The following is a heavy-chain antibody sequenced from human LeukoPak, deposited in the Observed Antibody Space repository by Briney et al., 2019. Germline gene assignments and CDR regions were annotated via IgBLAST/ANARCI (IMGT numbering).Heavy chain of an antibody. Sequence: RSSETLSLTCAVYGGSFSGYYWSWIRQPPGKGLEWIGEINHGGSTNYNPSLKSRVTISVDTSKNQFSLKLSSVTAADTAVYYCARGPDLYYFDYWGQGTLVTVSS. V-gene: IGHV4-34*01. CDR2: INHGGST. D-gene: IGHD3-16*01. CDR1: GGSFSGYY. CDR3: ARGPDLYYFDY. J-gene: IGHJ4*02.